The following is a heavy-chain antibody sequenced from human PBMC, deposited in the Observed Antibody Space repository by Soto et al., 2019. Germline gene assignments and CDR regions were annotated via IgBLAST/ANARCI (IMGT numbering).Heavy chain of an antibody. Sequence: PSETLSLTCAVYGGSFSGYYWSWILQPPGKGLEWIGEINHSGSTNYNPSLKSRVTISVDTSKNQFSLKLNSVTAADTAVYYCPRSSGYRSNQRWFDYWGQGTVVTVAS. J-gene: IGHJ5*01. CDR3: PRSSGYRSNQRWFDY. CDR1: GGSFSGYY. D-gene: IGHD6-13*01. V-gene: IGHV4-34*01. CDR2: INHSGST.